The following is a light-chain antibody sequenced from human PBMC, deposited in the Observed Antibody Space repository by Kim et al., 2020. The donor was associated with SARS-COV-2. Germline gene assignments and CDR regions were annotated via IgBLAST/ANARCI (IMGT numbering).Light chain of an antibody. CDR1: SGYSNYK. V-gene: IGLV9-49*01. J-gene: IGLJ2*01. CDR3: GADHGSGSNFVV. Sequence: LTCTLSSGYSNYKVDWYQQRPGKGPRFVMRVGTGGIVGSKGDGIPERFSVLGSGLNRYLTIKNIQEEDESDYHCGADHGSGSNFVVFGGGTKLTVL. CDR2: VGTGGIVG.